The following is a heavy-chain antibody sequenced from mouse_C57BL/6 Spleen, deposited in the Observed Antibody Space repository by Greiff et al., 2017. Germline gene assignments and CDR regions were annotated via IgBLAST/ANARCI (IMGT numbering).Heavy chain of an antibody. CDR3: AGREWEEGYFDV. CDR2: IHPDSGST. V-gene: IGHV1-64*01. D-gene: IGHD1-3*01. CDR1: GYTFTSYW. Sequence: QVQLQQPGAELVKPGASVKLSCKASGYTFTSYWMHWVKQRPGQGLEWIGMIHPDSGSTNYNEKFKSKATLTVDKSSSTAYMQLSSLTSEDSAVYYCAGREWEEGYFDVWGTGTTVTVAS. J-gene: IGHJ1*03.